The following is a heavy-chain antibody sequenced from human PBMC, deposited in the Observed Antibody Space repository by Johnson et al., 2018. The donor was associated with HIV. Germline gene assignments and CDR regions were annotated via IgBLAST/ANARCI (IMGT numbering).Heavy chain of an antibody. D-gene: IGHD5-24*01. V-gene: IGHV3-66*01. CDR2: LYSGGST. CDR1: GFTVSSTY. Sequence: VQLVESGGGVVQPGGSLRLSCAASGFTVSSTYMSWVRQAPGKGLEWLSVLYSGGSTYYADSVKGRFTISRDNSKNTLYLQMNSLRAEDTAVYYCARDHSRDEAFDIWGQGTMVTVSS. CDR3: ARDHSRDEAFDI. J-gene: IGHJ3*02.